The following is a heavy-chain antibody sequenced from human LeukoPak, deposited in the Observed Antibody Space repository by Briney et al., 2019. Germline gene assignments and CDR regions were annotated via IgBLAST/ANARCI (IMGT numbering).Heavy chain of an antibody. V-gene: IGHV4-59*01. D-gene: IGHD6-19*01. J-gene: IGHJ4*02. Sequence: SETLSLTCNVSGDSISSDYWSWIRQPPGKGLEWIGHIYYSGSTNYNPSLKSRVTISVDASKNHFSLKVSSVTAADTAVYYCARLGITVAAGLDYWGQGTLVTVSS. CDR1: GDSISSDY. CDR3: ARLGITVAAGLDY. CDR2: IYYSGST.